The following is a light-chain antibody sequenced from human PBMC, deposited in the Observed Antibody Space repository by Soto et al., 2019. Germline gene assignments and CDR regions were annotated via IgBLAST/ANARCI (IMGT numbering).Light chain of an antibody. CDR3: QQYHTYST. CDR1: QAISDW. V-gene: IGKV1-5*01. Sequence: DSELISVASTLSASVGDRVSITCRASQAISDWLAWYQQKPGQVPELLIFDVSTLESGVPSRFSGSRSGTEFTLTISSLQPDDFATYFCQQYHTYSTFGQGTKV. CDR2: DVS. J-gene: IGKJ1*01.